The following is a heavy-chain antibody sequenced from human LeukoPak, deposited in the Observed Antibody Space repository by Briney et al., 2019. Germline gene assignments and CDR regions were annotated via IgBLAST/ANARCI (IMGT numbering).Heavy chain of an antibody. CDR3: AGDRSHFDAFDI. J-gene: IGHJ3*02. CDR2: INPSGGGT. D-gene: IGHD1-14*01. Sequence: ASVKVSCKASGYTFTSYYMHWVRQAPGQGLEWMGIINPSGGGTSYAQKFQGRVTMTRDTSTSTVYMELSSLRSEDTAVYYCAGDRSHFDAFDIWGQGTMVTVSS. CDR1: GYTFTSYY. V-gene: IGHV1-46*01.